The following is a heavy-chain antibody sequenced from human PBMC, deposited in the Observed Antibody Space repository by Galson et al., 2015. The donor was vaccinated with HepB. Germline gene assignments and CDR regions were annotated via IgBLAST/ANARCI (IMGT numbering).Heavy chain of an antibody. CDR2: IRSKANSYAT. D-gene: IGHD3-22*01. J-gene: IGHJ4*02. V-gene: IGHV3-73*01. Sequence: SLRLSCAASGFTFSGSAMHWVRQASGKGPEWVGRIRSKANSYATAYAASVKGRFTISRDDSKNTAYLQMNSLKTEDTAVYYCTSQSSGYYFFDYWGQGTLVTVSS. CDR1: GFTFSGSA. CDR3: TSQSSGYYFFDY.